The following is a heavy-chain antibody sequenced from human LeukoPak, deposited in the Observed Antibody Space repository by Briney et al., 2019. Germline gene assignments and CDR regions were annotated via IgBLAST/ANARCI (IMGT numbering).Heavy chain of an antibody. CDR2: ISGSGGST. J-gene: IGHJ6*02. CDR3: ARAPGPDIVVVPAALMDV. Sequence: GGSLRLSCAASGFTFSSYAMSWVRQAPGKGLEGGSAISGSGGSTYYADSVKGRFTISRDNSKNTLYLQMNSLRAEDTAVSYCARAPGPDIVVVPAALMDVWGPGTTVTVSS. V-gene: IGHV3-23*01. CDR1: GFTFSSYA. D-gene: IGHD2-2*01.